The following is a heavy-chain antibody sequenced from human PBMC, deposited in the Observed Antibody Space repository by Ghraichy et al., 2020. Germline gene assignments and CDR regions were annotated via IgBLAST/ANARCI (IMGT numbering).Heavy chain of an antibody. Sequence: GGSLRLSCAASGFTFSSHSMHWVRQAAGKGLEWVALIWFDGSKSYYADSVKGRFTISRDNSKNTLFLQMNTLRVEDTAVYFCARTRDGYNYGYSWGQGTLVTVSS. J-gene: IGHJ5*02. D-gene: IGHD5-24*01. CDR1: GFTFSSHS. V-gene: IGHV3-33*01. CDR3: ARTRDGYNYGYS. CDR2: IWFDGSKS.